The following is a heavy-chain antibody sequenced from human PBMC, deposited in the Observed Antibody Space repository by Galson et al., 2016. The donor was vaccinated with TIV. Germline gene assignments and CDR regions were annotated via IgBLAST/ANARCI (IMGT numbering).Heavy chain of an antibody. Sequence: SVKVSCKASGYSVSELSMHWVRQASGEGLEWMGGFDPKTGETVYAHKFQGRVTMTEDTYTDTAYMELTSLRSEDTAVYYCATDLVYYYDSSGYSWGQGTLVTVSA. CDR3: ATDLVYYYDSSGYS. CDR2: FDPKTGET. J-gene: IGHJ4*02. CDR1: GYSVSELS. D-gene: IGHD3-22*01. V-gene: IGHV1-24*01.